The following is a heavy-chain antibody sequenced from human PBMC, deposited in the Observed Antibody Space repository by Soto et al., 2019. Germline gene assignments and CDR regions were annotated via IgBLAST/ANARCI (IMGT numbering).Heavy chain of an antibody. V-gene: IGHV4-30-4*01. Sequence: QVQLQESGPGLVKPSQTLSLTCTVSGGSISSGDYYWSWIRQPPGKGLEWIGYIYYSGSTYYNPSLKSRVTISVDTSKNQFSLKLSSVTAADTAVYYCAREGVVVTAIPSGAFDTWGQGTMVTVSS. CDR1: GGSISSGDYY. CDR3: AREGVVVTAIPSGAFDT. D-gene: IGHD2-21*02. CDR2: IYYSGST. J-gene: IGHJ3*02.